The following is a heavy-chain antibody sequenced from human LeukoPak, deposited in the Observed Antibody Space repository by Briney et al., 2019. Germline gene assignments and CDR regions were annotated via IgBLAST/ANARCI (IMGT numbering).Heavy chain of an antibody. CDR3: ATITGTLFDY. D-gene: IGHD1-20*01. Sequence: ASVKVFCKASGYTFTAYYIHWVRQAPGQGLEWMRWINPDNGRTSYAQKFQVRVTMTRDTSISTAYMDLSSLRSDDTSVYYCATITGTLFDYWGQGTLVTVSS. V-gene: IGHV1-2*02. J-gene: IGHJ4*02. CDR2: INPDNGRT. CDR1: GYTFTAYY.